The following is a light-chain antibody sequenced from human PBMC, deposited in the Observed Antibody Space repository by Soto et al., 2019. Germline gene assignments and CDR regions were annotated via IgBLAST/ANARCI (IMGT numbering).Light chain of an antibody. CDR2: EIT. CDR3: SSYTTSSTRV. J-gene: IGLJ1*01. Sequence: QSVLPQPASVSGSPGHSIAISCSGSSTDLGIYNYVSWYQQHPGKVPKLIIFEITNRPSGVSNRFSGSKSGNTASLTISGLQAEDEADYYCSSYTTSSTRVFGTGTKVTVL. CDR1: STDLGIYNY. V-gene: IGLV2-14*01.